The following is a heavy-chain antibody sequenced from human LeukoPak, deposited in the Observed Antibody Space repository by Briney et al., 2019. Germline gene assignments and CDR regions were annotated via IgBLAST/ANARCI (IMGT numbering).Heavy chain of an antibody. V-gene: IGHV4-61*01. J-gene: IGHJ3*02. Sequence: SETLSLTCTVSGGSVSSGTYYWGWIRQPPREGLEWIGYIYYSGSTNYNPSLKSRVTISVDTSKNQFSLKLSSVTAADTAVYYCARVEWFGELSPFDIWGQGTMVTVSS. D-gene: IGHD3-10*01. CDR2: IYYSGST. CDR3: ARVEWFGELSPFDI. CDR1: GGSVSSGTYY.